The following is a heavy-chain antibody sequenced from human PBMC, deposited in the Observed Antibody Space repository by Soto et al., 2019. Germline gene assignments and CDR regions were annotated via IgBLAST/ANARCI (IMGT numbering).Heavy chain of an antibody. Sequence: EVQLLESGGGLVQPGGSLRLSCAASGFTFSSYGMSWVRQAPGKGLEWVSTISGSGRSTYYPDSVKGRLTISRDNSKNTLYLQRNSLRVEDTAVYYCAKGAPLGPTWDNWFDPWGQGTLVTVSS. CDR2: ISGSGRST. J-gene: IGHJ5*02. CDR1: GFTFSSYG. D-gene: IGHD1-26*01. CDR3: AKGAPLGPTWDNWFDP. V-gene: IGHV3-23*01.